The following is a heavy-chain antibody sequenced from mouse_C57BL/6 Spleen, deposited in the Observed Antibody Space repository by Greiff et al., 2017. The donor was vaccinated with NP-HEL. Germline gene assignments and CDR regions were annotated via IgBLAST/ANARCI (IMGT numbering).Heavy chain of an antibody. CDR2: IDPETGGT. D-gene: IGHD1-1*01. J-gene: IGHJ2*01. Sequence: QVQLKHSGAELVRPGASVTLSCKASGYTFTDYEMHWVKQTPVHGLEWIGAIDPETGGTAYNQKFKGKAILTADKSSSTAYMELRSLTSEDSAVYYCTRDGSSGYYFDYWGQGTTLTVSS. CDR3: TRDGSSGYYFDY. CDR1: GYTFTDYE. V-gene: IGHV1-15*01.